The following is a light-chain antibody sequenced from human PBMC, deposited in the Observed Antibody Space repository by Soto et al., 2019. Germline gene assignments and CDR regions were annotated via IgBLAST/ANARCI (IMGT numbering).Light chain of an antibody. Sequence: DIQMPQSPYSLSASVGDGVTITCRASQSISTYLNWYHQKPEKAPQLLIYAASSLQTGVPSRFSGSVSGTDFTLTISRLQPEDFATYYCQQSYSTPRTFGQGTKVEIK. CDR3: QQSYSTPRT. V-gene: IGKV1-39*01. CDR2: AAS. J-gene: IGKJ1*01. CDR1: QSISTY.